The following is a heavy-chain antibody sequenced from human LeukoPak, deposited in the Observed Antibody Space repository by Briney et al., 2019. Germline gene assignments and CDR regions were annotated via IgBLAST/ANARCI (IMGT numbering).Heavy chain of an antibody. V-gene: IGHV3-23*01. J-gene: IGHJ4*02. Sequence: GGSLRLSCATSGFTFTTYAVSWVRQAPGKALEWVSTISDSGGSTYYADSVKGRFTISRDNSKSTLYLQMNNLRTEDTALYYCAKDRSGSYYEGPFDYWGQGTLVTVSS. CDR3: AKDRSGSYYEGPFDY. D-gene: IGHD1-26*01. CDR2: ISDSGGST. CDR1: GFTFTTYA.